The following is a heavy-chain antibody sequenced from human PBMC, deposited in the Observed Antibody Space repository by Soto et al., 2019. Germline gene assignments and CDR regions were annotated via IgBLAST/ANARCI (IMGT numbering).Heavy chain of an antibody. CDR3: ATPDLGGYSYGYFDY. V-gene: IGHV3-30*03. Sequence: GGSLRLSCAASGFTFSSYGMHWVRQAPGKGLEWVAVISYHGINKYYADSVKGRFTISRDNSKNTLYLQMNSLRAEDTAVYYCATPDLGGYSYGYFDYWGQGTLVTVSS. D-gene: IGHD5-18*01. CDR1: GFTFSSYG. J-gene: IGHJ4*02. CDR2: ISYHGINK.